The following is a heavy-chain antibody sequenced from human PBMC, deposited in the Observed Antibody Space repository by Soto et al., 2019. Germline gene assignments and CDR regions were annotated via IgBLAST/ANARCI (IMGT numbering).Heavy chain of an antibody. D-gene: IGHD4-17*01. CDR1: GFTFSSYS. CDR2: ISSSSSYI. CDR3: ARDSHGDYLYYYYGMDV. J-gene: IGHJ6*02. V-gene: IGHV3-21*01. Sequence: LGGSLRLSCAASGFTFSSYSMNWVRQAPGKGLEWVSSISSSSSYIYYADSVKGRFTISRDNAKNSLYLQMNSLRAEDTAVYYCARDSHGDYLYYYYGMDVWGQGTTVTVSS.